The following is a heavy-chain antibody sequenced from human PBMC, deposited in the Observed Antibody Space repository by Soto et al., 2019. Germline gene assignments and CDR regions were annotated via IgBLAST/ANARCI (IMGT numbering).Heavy chain of an antibody. V-gene: IGHV3-30*03. CDR2: ISYDGSNK. CDR3: ARVRMTIFGIVIINGMDV. D-gene: IGHD3-3*01. CDR1: GFTFSSYG. J-gene: IGHJ6*02. Sequence: PGGSLRLSCAASGFTFSSYGMHWVRQAPGKGLEWVAVISYDGSNKYYADSVKGRFTISRDNSKNTLYLQMNSLRAEDTAVYYCARVRMTIFGIVIINGMDVWGQGTTVSVSS.